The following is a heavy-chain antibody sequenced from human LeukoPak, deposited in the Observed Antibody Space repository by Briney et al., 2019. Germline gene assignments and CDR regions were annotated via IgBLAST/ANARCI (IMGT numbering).Heavy chain of an antibody. V-gene: IGHV4-31*03. CDR3: ARDERDDFWSGYRY. CDR1: GGSISSGGYY. J-gene: IGHJ4*02. D-gene: IGHD3-3*01. Sequence: SETLSLTCTVSGGSISSGGYYWSWIRQHPGKGLEWIGYIYYSGSTYYNPSLKSRVTISVDTSKNQFSLKLSSVTAADTAVYYCARDERDDFWSGYRYWGQGTLVTVSS. CDR2: IYYSGST.